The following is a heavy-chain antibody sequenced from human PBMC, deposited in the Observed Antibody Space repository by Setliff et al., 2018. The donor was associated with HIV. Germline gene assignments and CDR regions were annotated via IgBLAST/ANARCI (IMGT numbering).Heavy chain of an antibody. D-gene: IGHD6-19*01. CDR3: ARDGGPGSGWGDYSYYYSMDV. V-gene: IGHV1-3*01. J-gene: IGHJ6*03. Sequence: ASVKVSCKASGYTFTSYAIHWVRQAPGQSLEWMGWINAGYGNTKYSQEFQGRVTITTDTSADTAYMELSSLRFEDTAVYYCARDGGPGSGWGDYSYYYSMDVWGKGTTVTVS. CDR1: GYTFTSYA. CDR2: INAGYGNT.